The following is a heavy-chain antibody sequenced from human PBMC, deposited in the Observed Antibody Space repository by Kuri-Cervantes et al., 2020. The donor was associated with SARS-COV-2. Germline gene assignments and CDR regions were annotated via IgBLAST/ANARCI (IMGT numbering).Heavy chain of an antibody. D-gene: IGHD6-25*01. CDR1: GFTFSSYA. Sequence: GGSLRLSCAASGFTFSSYAMHWVRQAPGKGLEWVSYISSSSSTIYYADSVKGRFTISRDNSKNTLYLQMNSLRAEDTAVYYCARVSIGQRLRFDPWGQGTLVTVSS. J-gene: IGHJ5*02. CDR3: ARVSIGQRLRFDP. V-gene: IGHV3-48*01. CDR2: ISSSSSTI.